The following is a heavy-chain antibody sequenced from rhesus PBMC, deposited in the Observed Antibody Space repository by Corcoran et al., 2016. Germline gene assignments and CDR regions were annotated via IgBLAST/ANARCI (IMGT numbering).Heavy chain of an antibody. CDR1: GGSIRASYY. CDR2: IYCSSGST. J-gene: IGHJ4*01. V-gene: IGHV4S7*01. D-gene: IGHD4-4*01. CDR3: ARVSGVATLDY. Sequence: QVQLQESGPGLVKPSETLSLTCAVSGGSIRASYYWHWIRTPPGKGLEWIGNIYCSSGSTYYNPARKSRVTISKDTSKNQCSLKLSSVTAADTAVYYCARVSGVATLDYWGQGVLVTVSS.